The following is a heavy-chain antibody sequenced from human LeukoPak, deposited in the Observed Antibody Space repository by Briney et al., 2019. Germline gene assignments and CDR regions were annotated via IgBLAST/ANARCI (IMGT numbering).Heavy chain of an antibody. CDR1: GYIFTSYH. V-gene: IGHV1-46*01. Sequence: ASVKVSCKASGYIFTSYHMHWVRQAPGQGLEWMGIINPSGGNTNYARKFQGRVTLTIDTSTSTGYMELRSLRSDDTAVYYCARDRMVREKNWFDPWGQGTLVMVSS. D-gene: IGHD3-10*01. J-gene: IGHJ5*02. CDR3: ARDRMVREKNWFDP. CDR2: INPSGGNT.